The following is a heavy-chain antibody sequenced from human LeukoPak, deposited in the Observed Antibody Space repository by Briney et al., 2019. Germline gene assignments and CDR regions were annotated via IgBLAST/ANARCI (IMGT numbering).Heavy chain of an antibody. D-gene: IGHD2-21*02. V-gene: IGHV4-61*01. CDR1: VGSVSSGSYY. J-gene: IGHJ4*02. CDR3: AGGMVVTAYFDY. CDR2: IYYSGST. Sequence: SETLSLTCTVSVGSVSSGSYYWSWIRQPPGKGLEWIGYIYYSGSTNYNPSLKSRVTISVDTSKNQFSLRLSSVTAADTAVYYCAGGMVVTAYFDYWGQGTLVTVSS.